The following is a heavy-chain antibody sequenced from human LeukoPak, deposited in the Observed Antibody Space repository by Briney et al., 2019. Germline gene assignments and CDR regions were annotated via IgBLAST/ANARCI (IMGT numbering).Heavy chain of an antibody. CDR2: INPNSGGT. V-gene: IGHV1-2*02. CDR3: TRGRMTTVTTDY. J-gene: IGHJ4*02. CDR1: GYTFTGYY. D-gene: IGHD4-17*01. Sequence: APVKVSCKASGYTFTGYYMHWVRQAPGQGLEWMGWINPNSGGTNYAQKFQGRVTMTRDTSISTAYMELSRLRSDDTAVYYCTRGRMTTVTTDYWGQGTLVTVSS.